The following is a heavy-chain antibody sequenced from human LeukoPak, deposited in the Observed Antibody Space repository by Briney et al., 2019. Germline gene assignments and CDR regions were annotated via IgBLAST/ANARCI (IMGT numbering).Heavy chain of an antibody. CDR1: GFTFSSYW. CDR2: IKQDGSEI. Sequence: GGSLRLSCAASGFTFSSYWMIWVRQAPGKGLEWVANIKQDGSEIYYVDSVKGRFTISRDNAKNSLYLQMESLRAEDTAVYYCAKDQSITIFGVVKSYYYMDVWGKGTTVTVSS. D-gene: IGHD3-3*01. V-gene: IGHV3-7*01. J-gene: IGHJ6*03. CDR3: AKDQSITIFGVVKSYYYMDV.